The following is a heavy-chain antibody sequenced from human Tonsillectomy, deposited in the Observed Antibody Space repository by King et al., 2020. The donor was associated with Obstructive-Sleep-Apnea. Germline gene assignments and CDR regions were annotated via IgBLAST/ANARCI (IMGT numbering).Heavy chain of an antibody. CDR3: ARERLAVAGAHPDY. CDR2: ISLYSRNF. Sequence: VQLVESGGGVVQPGRSLRLSCAASGFTFSNYAIHWVRQVAGKGLEWVGVISLYSRNFLYARSAKGLFTISRDNSQNTVYLQMHSLRVEDTAVFYCARERLAVAGAHPDYWGQGTLVTVSS. J-gene: IGHJ4*02. V-gene: IGHV3-30*04. D-gene: IGHD6-19*01. CDR1: GFTFSNYA.